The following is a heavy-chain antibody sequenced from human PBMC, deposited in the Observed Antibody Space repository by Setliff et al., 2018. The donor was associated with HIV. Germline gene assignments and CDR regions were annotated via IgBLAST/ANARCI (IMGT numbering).Heavy chain of an antibody. V-gene: IGHV1-18*01. Sequence: ASVKVSCKASGYTFTSYDISWVRQAPGQGLEWMGWMSTYNGNTNYAQKVQGRVTMTTDTSTSTAYMELRSLRSDDTAVYYCARGRVRAAAVTGLDWFDFWGQGSLVTVSS. CDR3: ARGRVRAAAVTGLDWFDF. CDR1: GYTFTSYD. D-gene: IGHD6-13*01. J-gene: IGHJ5*01. CDR2: MSTYNGNT.